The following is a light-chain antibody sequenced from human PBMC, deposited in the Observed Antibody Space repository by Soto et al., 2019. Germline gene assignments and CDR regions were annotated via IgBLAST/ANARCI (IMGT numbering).Light chain of an antibody. V-gene: IGLV2-8*01. Sequence: QSVLTQPPSASGYPGQSVTISCTGTSSDVGGHNYVSWYQQRPGKAPKLIIYEVTQRPSGVSDRFSGSKSGNTATLTVSGLQAEDEADYHCSSYAGINTLVFGGGTKLTVL. CDR1: SSDVGGHNY. J-gene: IGLJ2*01. CDR3: SSYAGINTLV. CDR2: EVT.